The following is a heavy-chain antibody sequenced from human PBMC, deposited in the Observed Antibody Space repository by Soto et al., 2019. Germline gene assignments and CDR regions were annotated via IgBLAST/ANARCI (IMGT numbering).Heavy chain of an antibody. V-gene: IGHV1-24*01. Sequence: ASVKVSCKVSGYTLTELSMHWVRQAPGKGLEWMGGFDPEDGETIYAQKFQGRVTMTEDTSTDTAYMELSSLRSEDTAVYYCATGGRDPYYYDSSGYFYYFDYWGQGTLVTVSS. D-gene: IGHD3-22*01. J-gene: IGHJ4*02. CDR3: ATGGRDPYYYDSSGYFYYFDY. CDR1: GYTLTELS. CDR2: FDPEDGET.